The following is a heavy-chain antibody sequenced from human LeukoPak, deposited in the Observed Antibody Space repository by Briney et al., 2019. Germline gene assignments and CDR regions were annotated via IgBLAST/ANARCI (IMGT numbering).Heavy chain of an antibody. D-gene: IGHD6-19*01. J-gene: IGHJ4*02. CDR1: GFTFSSYG. V-gene: IGHV3-33*01. CDR2: IWYDGSNK. Sequence: GGSLRLSCAASGFTFSSYGMHWVRQAPGKGLEWVAVIWYDGSNKYYADSVKGRFTISRDNSKKTLYLQMNSLRVEDTAVYYCARGSGAYWGEGTLVTVSS. CDR3: ARGSGAY.